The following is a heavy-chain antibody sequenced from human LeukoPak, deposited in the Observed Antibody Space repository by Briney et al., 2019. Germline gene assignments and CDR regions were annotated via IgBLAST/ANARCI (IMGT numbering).Heavy chain of an antibody. CDR1: GGTFSSYA. Sequence: ASVKVSCKASGGTFSSYAISWVRQAPGQGLEWMGWISAYNGNTNYAQKLQGRVTMTTDTSTSTAYMELRSLRSDDTAVYYCARATDSSGYYYYFDYWGQGTLVTVSS. D-gene: IGHD3-22*01. CDR3: ARATDSSGYYYYFDY. CDR2: ISAYNGNT. V-gene: IGHV1-18*01. J-gene: IGHJ4*02.